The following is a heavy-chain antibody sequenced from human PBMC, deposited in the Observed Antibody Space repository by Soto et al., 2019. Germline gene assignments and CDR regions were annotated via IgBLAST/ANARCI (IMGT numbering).Heavy chain of an antibody. CDR1: GGTFSSYA. D-gene: IGHD3-22*01. CDR3: ASGEMTYYYDSSPFHGMDV. V-gene: IGHV1-69*13. Sequence: SVKVSCKASGGTFSSYAISWVRQAPGQGLEWMGGIIPIFGTANYAQKFQGRVTITADESTSTAYMELSSLRSEDTAVYYCASGEMTYYYDSSPFHGMDVWGQGTTVTVSS. CDR2: IIPIFGTA. J-gene: IGHJ6*02.